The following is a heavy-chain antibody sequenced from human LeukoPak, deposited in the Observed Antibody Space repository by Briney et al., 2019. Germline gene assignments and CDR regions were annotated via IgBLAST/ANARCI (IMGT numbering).Heavy chain of an antibody. V-gene: IGHV3-7*01. Sequence: GGSLKLSCAASGFTFSSYWMSWVRQAPGKGLEWVANIKQDGSEKYYVDSVKGRFTISRDNAKNSLYLQMNSLRAEDTAVYYCASGPRSSDYYYGMDVWGQGTTATVSS. J-gene: IGHJ6*02. CDR1: GFTFSSYW. CDR2: IKQDGSEK. CDR3: ASGPRSSDYYYGMDV. D-gene: IGHD6-6*01.